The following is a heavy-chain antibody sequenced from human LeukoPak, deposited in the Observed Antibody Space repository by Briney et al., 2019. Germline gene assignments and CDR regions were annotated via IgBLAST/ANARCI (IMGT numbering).Heavy chain of an antibody. CDR1: GFTFSSYS. D-gene: IGHD6-19*01. J-gene: IGHJ5*02. CDR3: ASEPASSGWFDP. Sequence: PGGSLRLSCAASGFTFSSYSMNWVRQAPGKGLEWVSAISGTGGRTYYADSVKGRFTISRDNSKNTLYLQMNSLRAEDTALYYCASEPASSGWFDPWGQGTLVAVSS. CDR2: ISGTGGRT. V-gene: IGHV3-23*01.